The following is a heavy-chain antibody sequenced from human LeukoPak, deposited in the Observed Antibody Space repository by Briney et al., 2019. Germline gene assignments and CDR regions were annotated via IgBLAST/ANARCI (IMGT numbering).Heavy chain of an antibody. Sequence: SETLSPTCTVSGGSISSTSYYWGWIRQPPGKGLEWIGSIYYSGNTYYNPSLRSRVTMSVDTSKNQSSLRLTSLTAADTAMYYCARDFSPVIGYGGPRTAFGIWGQGTMVTVSS. J-gene: IGHJ3*02. V-gene: IGHV4-39*07. CDR1: GGSISSTSYY. CDR3: ARDFSPVIGYGGPRTAFGI. CDR2: IYYSGNT. D-gene: IGHD4-23*01.